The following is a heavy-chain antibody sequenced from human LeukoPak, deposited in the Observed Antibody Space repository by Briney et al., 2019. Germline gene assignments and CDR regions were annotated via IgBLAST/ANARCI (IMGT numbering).Heavy chain of an antibody. Sequence: PGRPLRLSCAASGFTFSSYAMHWVRQAPGKGLEWVAVISYDRSITYYADSVKGRFTLSCDNSKNTLYLQMNSLSPEDTAVYYCARDPTAVNNLPSCYFDYWGQGTLVTVSS. CDR3: ARDPTAVNNLPSCYFDY. CDR1: GFTFSSYA. J-gene: IGHJ4*02. D-gene: IGHD6-19*01. CDR2: ISYDRSIT. V-gene: IGHV3-30-3*01.